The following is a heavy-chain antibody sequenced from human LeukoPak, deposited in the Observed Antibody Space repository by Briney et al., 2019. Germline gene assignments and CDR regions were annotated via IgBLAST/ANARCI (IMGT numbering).Heavy chain of an antibody. Sequence: GGSLRLSCAASGFTVSSNYMSWVRQAPGKGLEWVSVIYSGGSTYYADSVKGRFTISKDNSKNTLYLQLNSLRAEDTAVYYCARDGGDGYNPYYYGMDVWGQGTTVTVSS. J-gene: IGHJ6*02. CDR1: GFTVSSNY. D-gene: IGHD5-24*01. V-gene: IGHV3-66*01. CDR2: IYSGGST. CDR3: ARDGGDGYNPYYYGMDV.